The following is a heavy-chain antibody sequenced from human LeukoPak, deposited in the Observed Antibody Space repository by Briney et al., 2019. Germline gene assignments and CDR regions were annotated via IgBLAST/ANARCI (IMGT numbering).Heavy chain of an antibody. J-gene: IGHJ4*02. D-gene: IGHD6-19*01. CDR3: ARETVAGTFDQ. CDR2: ISSRDGTI. CDR1: GFPLSDYY. V-gene: IGHV3-11*01. Sequence: GGSLRLSCGVGGFPLSDYYMSWIRQAPGKGLKWVSDISSRDGTIHFADSVRGGFTISWDNAKNSLYLQMNSLRVDDTAEYYCARETVAGTFDQWGQGTLVTVS.